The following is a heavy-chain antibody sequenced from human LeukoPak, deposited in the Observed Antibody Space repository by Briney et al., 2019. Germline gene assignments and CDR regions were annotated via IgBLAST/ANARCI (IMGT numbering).Heavy chain of an antibody. CDR2: ISYDGSNK. D-gene: IGHD3-10*01. V-gene: IGHV3-30*04. J-gene: IGHJ4*02. CDR1: GFTFSSYA. Sequence: PGRSLRLSCAASGFTFSSYAMHWVRQAPGKGLEWVAVISYDGSNKYYADSVKGRFTISRDNAQNTLYLQMNSLRVEDTAVYYCASDRVLGSGSLDNWGQGTLVTVSS. CDR3: ASDRVLGSGSLDN.